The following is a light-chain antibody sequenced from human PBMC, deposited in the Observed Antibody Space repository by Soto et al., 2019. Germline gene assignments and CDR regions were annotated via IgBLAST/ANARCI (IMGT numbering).Light chain of an antibody. CDR1: QSISRY. J-gene: IGKJ3*01. Sequence: DIQMTQSPSSLSASVGDRVTITCRASQSISRYLNWYQQKPGKAPKLLIYAASSLQSGVPSRFSGSGSGTDFTLTISSLQPEDFATYYCQQSYSTPPGFTFGPGTKVDIK. CDR3: QQSYSTPPGFT. V-gene: IGKV1-39*01. CDR2: AAS.